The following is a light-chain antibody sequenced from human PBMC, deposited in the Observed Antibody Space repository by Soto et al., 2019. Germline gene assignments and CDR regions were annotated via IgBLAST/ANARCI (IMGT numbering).Light chain of an antibody. CDR3: QHYETYPIT. Sequence: IRRTHSPSTLSASVGDRFTTTCGASQSIVNWLAWYQQKQGKAPKLLIYDASSLESGVPSRFSGSASGTEFTLTISSLQPDDFATYYCQHYETYPITFGQGTRLEI. CDR2: DAS. V-gene: IGKV1-5*01. J-gene: IGKJ5*01. CDR1: QSIVNW.